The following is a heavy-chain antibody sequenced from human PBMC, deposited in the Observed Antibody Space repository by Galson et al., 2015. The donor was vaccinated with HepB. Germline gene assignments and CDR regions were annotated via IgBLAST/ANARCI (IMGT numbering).Heavy chain of an antibody. CDR1: GFTFTTYR. D-gene: IGHD1-26*01. Sequence: SLRLSCATSGFTFTTYRIHWVRQAPGKGLEWVALIWYDGSSKLYADSVKGRFTISRDNSKKTVYLQMRRLRAADTAVYYCVRHNGSYYVSSPFDSCGQGTLVTVSS. V-gene: IGHV3-33*01. CDR3: VRHNGSYYVSSPFDS. CDR2: IWYDGSSK. J-gene: IGHJ4*02.